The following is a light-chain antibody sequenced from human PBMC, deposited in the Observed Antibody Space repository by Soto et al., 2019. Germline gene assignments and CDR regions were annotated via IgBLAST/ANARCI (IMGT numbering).Light chain of an antibody. J-gene: IGKJ4*02. CDR3: QQYSASPT. CDR1: QSVGTT. CDR2: GAS. V-gene: IGKV3-15*01. Sequence: EIFMTQSPATLSVSPGEKVILSCRASQSVGTTLAWYQQKPGQAPSLLIRGASTRATGVPARFSGSGSGTEFTLTISSLQSEDFAIFYCQQYSASPTFGVGTTLEIK.